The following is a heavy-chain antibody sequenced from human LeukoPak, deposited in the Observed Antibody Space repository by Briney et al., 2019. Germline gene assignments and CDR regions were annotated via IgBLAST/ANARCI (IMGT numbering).Heavy chain of an antibody. J-gene: IGHJ4*02. Sequence: SETLSLTCAVSGGSISSGGYSWSWIRQPPGKGLEWIGYIYHSGSTYYNPSLKSRVTISVDRSKNQFSLKLSSVTAADTAVYYCARAEMAIIYYWGQGTLVTVSS. CDR1: GGSISSGGYS. D-gene: IGHD5-24*01. V-gene: IGHV4-30-2*01. CDR2: IYHSGST. CDR3: ARAEMAIIYY.